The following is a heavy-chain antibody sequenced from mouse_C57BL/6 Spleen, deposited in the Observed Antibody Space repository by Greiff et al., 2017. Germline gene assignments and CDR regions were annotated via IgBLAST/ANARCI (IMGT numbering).Heavy chain of an antibody. J-gene: IGHJ1*03. CDR2: ISYSGST. D-gene: IGHD1-1*01. CDR3: ARGGYYGSSYVDWYFDV. Sequence: EVKLMESGPGLAKPSQTLSLTCSVTGYSITSDYWNWIRKFPGNKLEYMGYISYSGSTYYNPSLKSRISITRDTSKNQYYLQLNSVTTEDTATYYCARGGYYGSSYVDWYFDVWGTGTTVTVSS. V-gene: IGHV3-8*01. CDR1: GYSITSDY.